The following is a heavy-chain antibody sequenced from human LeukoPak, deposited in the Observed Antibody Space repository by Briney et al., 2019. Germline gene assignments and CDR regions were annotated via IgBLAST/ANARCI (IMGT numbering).Heavy chain of an antibody. D-gene: IGHD1-14*01. V-gene: IGHV4-34*01. CDR2: INHSGST. J-gene: IGHJ4*02. Sequence: SETLSLTCAVYGGSFSGYYWSWIRQPPGKGLEWIGEINHSGSTNYNPSLKSRVTISVDTSKNQFSLKLSSVTAADTAVYYCRKGHDYWGQGTLVTVSS. CDR3: RKGHDY. CDR1: GGSFSGYY.